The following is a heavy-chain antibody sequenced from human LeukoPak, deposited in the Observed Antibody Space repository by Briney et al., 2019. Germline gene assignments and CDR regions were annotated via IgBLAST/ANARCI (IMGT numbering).Heavy chain of an antibody. CDR1: GFTFSSYG. V-gene: IGHV3-30*18. Sequence: GRSLRLSCAASGFTFSSYGMHWVRQAPGKGLEWVAVISYDGSNKYYGDSVKGRFTISRDNSKNTLYLQMNSLRAEDTAVYYCAKGITMVRGPEPNFDYWGQGTLVTVSS. J-gene: IGHJ4*02. D-gene: IGHD3-10*01. CDR3: AKGITMVRGPEPNFDY. CDR2: ISYDGSNK.